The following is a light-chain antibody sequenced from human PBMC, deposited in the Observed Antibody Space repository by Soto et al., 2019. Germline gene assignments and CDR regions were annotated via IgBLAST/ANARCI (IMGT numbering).Light chain of an antibody. Sequence: SYELTQPPSVSVAPGKTARITCGGNNIGSKSVHWYQQKPGQAPVLVIYYDSDRPSGIPERFSGSHSGNTATLTISRVEAGDEADYYCQVWDSSSDRGVFGTGTKLTVL. CDR2: YDS. V-gene: IGLV3-21*04. CDR3: QVWDSSSDRGV. CDR1: NIGSKS. J-gene: IGLJ1*01.